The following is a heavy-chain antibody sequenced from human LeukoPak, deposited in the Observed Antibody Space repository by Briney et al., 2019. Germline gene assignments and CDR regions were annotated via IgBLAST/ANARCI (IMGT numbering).Heavy chain of an antibody. V-gene: IGHV1-46*01. Sequence: ASVKVSCKASGYTFTSYYMHWVRQAPGQGLEWMGITNPSGGSTSYAQKFQGRVTMTRDMSTSTVYMELSSLRSEDTAVYYCARDLLPPGAFDIWGQGTMVTVSS. CDR1: GYTFTSYY. J-gene: IGHJ3*02. CDR2: TNPSGGST. CDR3: ARDLLPPGAFDI.